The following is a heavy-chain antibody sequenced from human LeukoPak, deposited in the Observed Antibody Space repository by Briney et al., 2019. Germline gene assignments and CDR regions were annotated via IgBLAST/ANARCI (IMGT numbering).Heavy chain of an antibody. V-gene: IGHV3-23*01. J-gene: IGHJ4*02. CDR3: AKGTFVVVTAVIDY. CDR2: ISDSGGIT. D-gene: IGHD2-21*02. Sequence: PGKSLRLSCAVSGFTFSSFPFHWVRQAPGKGLEWVAGISDSGGITNYADSVKGRFTISRDNSKNTLYLQMNSLRAEDTAVYYCAKGTFVVVTAVIDYWGQGTLVTVSS. CDR1: GFTFSSFP.